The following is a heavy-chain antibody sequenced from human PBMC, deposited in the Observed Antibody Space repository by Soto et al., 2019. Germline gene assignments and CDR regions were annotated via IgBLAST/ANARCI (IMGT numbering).Heavy chain of an antibody. V-gene: IGHV2-26*01. D-gene: IGHD2-15*01. CDR2: IFSNDDK. Sequence: QVTLKESGPVLVKPTETLTLTCTVSGFSLSNARMGVSWIRQPPGKALEWLAHIFSNDDKSYSTSLKSRLTISKDTSKSQVVLTMTNMDPVETATYYCARMGGGSAYPDYWGQGTLVTVSS. CDR1: GFSLSNARMG. J-gene: IGHJ4*02. CDR3: ARMGGGSAYPDY.